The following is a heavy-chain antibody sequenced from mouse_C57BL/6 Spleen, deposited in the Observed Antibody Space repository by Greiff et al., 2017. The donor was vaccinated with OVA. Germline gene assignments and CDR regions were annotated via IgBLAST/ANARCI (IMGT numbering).Heavy chain of an antibody. CDR1: GYTFTSYW. Sequence: QVQLQQPGAELVKPGASVKLSCKASGYTFTSYWMHWVKQRPGQGLEWIGMIHPNSGSTNYNEKFKSKATLTVDKSSSTAYMQLSSLTSEDSAVYYCARPVVATGAMDYWGQGTSVTVSS. J-gene: IGHJ4*01. V-gene: IGHV1-64*01. CDR3: ARPVVATGAMDY. CDR2: IHPNSGST. D-gene: IGHD1-1*01.